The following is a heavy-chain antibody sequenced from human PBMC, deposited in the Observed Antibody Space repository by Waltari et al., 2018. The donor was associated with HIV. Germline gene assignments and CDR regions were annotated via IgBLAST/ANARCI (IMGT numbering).Heavy chain of an antibody. V-gene: IGHV4-34*01. J-gene: IGHJ4*01. CDR3: AYSYLTGSTLHPF. Sequence: QEQLQQWGAGLLKPSETLSLTCAVYGGSFSGYYLNWVRQPPGKGLEWIGETNNSGTTNYNPSLKSRGTMSVDTSKRQFSLKLNSVTAADTAVYFCAYSYLTGSTLHPFWGQGTLVTVSS. CDR1: GGSFSGYY. D-gene: IGHD3-9*01. CDR2: TNNSGTT.